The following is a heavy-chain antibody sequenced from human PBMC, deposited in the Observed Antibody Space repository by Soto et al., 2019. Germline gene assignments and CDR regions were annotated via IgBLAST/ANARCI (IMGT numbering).Heavy chain of an antibody. J-gene: IGHJ5*02. CDR3: AKNQGVELVPLATVDWFDP. CDR1: GFNFSSYG. CDR2: IWNDGSNE. D-gene: IGHD1-26*01. V-gene: IGHV3-33*06. Sequence: QPGGSLRLSCEASGFNFSSYGIHWVRQAPGKGLEWVAIIWNDGSNEYYADSVKGRFTISRDNSKSTVYLELNNLSAEDTAVYHCAKNQGVELVPLATVDWFDPWGQGSVVTVSS.